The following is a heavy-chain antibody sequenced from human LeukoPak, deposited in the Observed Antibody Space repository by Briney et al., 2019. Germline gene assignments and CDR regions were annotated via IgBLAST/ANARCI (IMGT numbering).Heavy chain of an antibody. CDR2: IYPGDSDT. Sequence: GEALKISCKGSGYSFTSYWIGWVRQIPGKGLEWMGIIYPGDSDTRYSPSFQGQVTISADKSISTAYLQWSSLKASDTAMYYCARIVVPAAIHDAFDIWGQGTMVTVSS. J-gene: IGHJ3*02. V-gene: IGHV5-51*01. CDR1: GYSFTSYW. CDR3: ARIVVPAAIHDAFDI. D-gene: IGHD2-2*02.